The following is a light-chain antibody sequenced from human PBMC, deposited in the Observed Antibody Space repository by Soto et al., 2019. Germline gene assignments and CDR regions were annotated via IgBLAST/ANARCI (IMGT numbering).Light chain of an antibody. CDR1: EDIAHY. CDR3: QQYISFPLS. Sequence: DIQMTQSPSSLSASLGDKVTLTCRASEDIAHYLAWYQQKPGKAPRVLLHHTSILQSGVPSRFSGSGNGTEFTLSISSLQPDDAATYYCQQYISFPLSLGGGTKVEI. J-gene: IGKJ4*01. CDR2: HTS. V-gene: IGKV1-27*01.